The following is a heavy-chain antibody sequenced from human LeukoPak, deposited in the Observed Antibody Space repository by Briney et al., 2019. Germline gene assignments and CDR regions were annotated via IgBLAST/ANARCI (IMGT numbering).Heavy chain of an antibody. CDR3: ARSEGDLSLGFDY. D-gene: IGHD3-16*02. J-gene: IGHJ4*02. CDR1: GFTFSTYN. V-gene: IGHV3-48*02. Sequence: GGSLRLSCAASGFTFSTYNMNWVRQAPGKGLEWVSYISSSSRTIYYADSVKGRFTISRHNAKNSLYLQMNSLRDEDTAVYYCARSEGDLSLGFDYWGQGTLVTVSS. CDR2: ISSSSRTI.